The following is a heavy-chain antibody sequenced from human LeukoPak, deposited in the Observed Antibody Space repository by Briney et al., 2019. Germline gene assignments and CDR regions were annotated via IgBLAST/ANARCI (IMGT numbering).Heavy chain of an antibody. CDR3: ARDRVEMATTPPDY. CDR1: GFTFSSYS. J-gene: IGHJ4*02. Sequence: PGGSLRLSCAASGFTFSSYSMNWVRQAPRKGLEWVSYISSSSSTIYYADSVKGRFTISRDNAKNSLYVQMNSLRAEDTAVYYCARDRVEMATTPPDYWGQGTLVTVSS. V-gene: IGHV3-48*04. CDR2: ISSSSSTI. D-gene: IGHD5-24*01.